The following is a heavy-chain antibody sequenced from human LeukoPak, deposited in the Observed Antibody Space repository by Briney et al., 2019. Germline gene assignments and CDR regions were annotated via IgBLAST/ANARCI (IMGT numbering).Heavy chain of an antibody. D-gene: IGHD6-13*01. CDR2: IYYSGTT. CDR3: ARGVYIAAAQYGY. V-gene: IGHV4-59*11. CDR1: GGSLSSHY. J-gene: IGHJ4*02. Sequence: PSETLSLTCTVSGGSLSSHYWSWIRQLPGKGLEWIGYIYYSGTTNYNPSLKSRVTISVDTSKNQFSLKLCSVTAADTAVYYCARGVYIAAAQYGYWGQGTLVTVSS.